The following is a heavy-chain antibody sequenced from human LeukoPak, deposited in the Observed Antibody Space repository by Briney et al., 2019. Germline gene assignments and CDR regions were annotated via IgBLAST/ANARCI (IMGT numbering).Heavy chain of an antibody. CDR3: AREGVLRFLEWLAPRYYYYMDV. J-gene: IGHJ6*03. CDR2: ISAYNGNT. CDR1: GYTFTSYG. D-gene: IGHD3-3*01. Sequence: ASVKVSCRASGYTFTSYGISWVRQAPGQGLEWMGWISAYNGNTYYAQNLQGRVTMTTDTSTSTAYMELSSLRSEDTAVYYCAREGVLRFLEWLAPRYYYYMDVWGKGTTVTVSS. V-gene: IGHV1-18*01.